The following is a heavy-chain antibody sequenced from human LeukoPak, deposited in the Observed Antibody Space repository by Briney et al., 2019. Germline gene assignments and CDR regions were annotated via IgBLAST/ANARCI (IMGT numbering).Heavy chain of an antibody. V-gene: IGHV4-39*01. CDR1: GGSISSSSYY. Sequence: PSETLSLTCTVSGGSISSSSYYWGWIRQPPGKGLEWIGSIYYSGSTYYNPSLKSRVTISVDTSKNQFSLKLSSVTAADTAVYYCARRFGYSYGYFYWGQGTLVTVSS. CDR3: ARRFGYSYGYFY. CDR2: IYYSGST. D-gene: IGHD5-18*01. J-gene: IGHJ4*02.